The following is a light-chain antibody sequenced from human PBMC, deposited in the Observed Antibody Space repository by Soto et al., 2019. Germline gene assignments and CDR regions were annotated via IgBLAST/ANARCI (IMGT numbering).Light chain of an antibody. CDR2: GNS. Sequence: QSVLTQPHSVSGAPGQRVTISCTWSSSNIGAGYDVHGYQQLPGTAPKLLIYGNSNRPSGVPDRFSGSKSGTSASLAITGLQAEDEAYYYCQSYDSSLSGCYVFGTGTKLTVL. J-gene: IGLJ1*01. CDR1: SSNIGAGYD. V-gene: IGLV1-40*01. CDR3: QSYDSSLSGCYV.